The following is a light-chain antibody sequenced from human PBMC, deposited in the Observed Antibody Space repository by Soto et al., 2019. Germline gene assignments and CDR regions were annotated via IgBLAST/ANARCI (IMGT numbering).Light chain of an antibody. CDR2: DAS. J-gene: IGKJ1*01. CDR1: QSVSSY. CDR3: QQRSNWPRT. Sequence: ERGVTQSPAPLSVFPGERATLSCRASQSVSSYLAWYQQKPGQAPRLLIYDASNRATGIPARFSGSGSGTDFTLTISSLEPEDFAVYYCQQRSNWPRTFGQGTKVDI. V-gene: IGKV3-11*01.